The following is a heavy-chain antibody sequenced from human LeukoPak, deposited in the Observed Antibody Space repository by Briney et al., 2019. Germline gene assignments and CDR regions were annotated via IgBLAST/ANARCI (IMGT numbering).Heavy chain of an antibody. J-gene: IGHJ5*02. D-gene: IGHD6-13*01. Sequence: KPSETLSLTCTVSGGSISSGGYYWSWIRQHPGKGLEWIGYIYYSGSTYYNPSLKSRVTISVDTSKNQFSLKLSSVTAADTAVYYCARGFFTAAGTYWFDPWGQGTLVTVSS. CDR3: ARGFFTAAGTYWFDP. V-gene: IGHV4-31*03. CDR2: IYYSGST. CDR1: GGSISSGGYY.